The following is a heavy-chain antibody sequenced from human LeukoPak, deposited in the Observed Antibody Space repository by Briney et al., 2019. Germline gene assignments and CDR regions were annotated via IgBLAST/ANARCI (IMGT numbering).Heavy chain of an antibody. CDR1: GYSFSNYW. Sequence: GESLKISCKGSGYSFSNYWIGWVRQMPGKGLEWMGIIYPGDSDTRYSPSFQGQVTISADKSITTAYLQWSSLKASDTAIYYCARHGYGAAAGTEFDYWGQGTLVTVSS. J-gene: IGHJ4*02. CDR3: ARHGYGAAAGTEFDY. CDR2: IYPGDSDT. V-gene: IGHV5-51*01. D-gene: IGHD6-13*01.